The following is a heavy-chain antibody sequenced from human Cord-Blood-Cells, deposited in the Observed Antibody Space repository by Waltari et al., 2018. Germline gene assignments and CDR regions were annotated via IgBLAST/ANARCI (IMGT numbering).Heavy chain of an antibody. Sequence: EVQLVESGGGLVQPGGSLRLPCDAPGFTFSSYWMSWVRQAPGKGLEWVANIKQDGSEKYYVDSVKGRFTISRDNAKNSLYLQMNSLRAEDTAVYYCARDRQLDAFDIWGQGTMVTVSS. D-gene: IGHD1-1*01. CDR2: IKQDGSEK. V-gene: IGHV3-7*01. CDR3: ARDRQLDAFDI. CDR1: GFTFSSYW. J-gene: IGHJ3*02.